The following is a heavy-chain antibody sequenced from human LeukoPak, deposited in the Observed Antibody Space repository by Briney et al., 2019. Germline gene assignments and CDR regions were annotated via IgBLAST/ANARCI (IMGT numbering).Heavy chain of an antibody. CDR1: RFAFSSYW. D-gene: IGHD6-13*01. CDR3: ARGGTAAGPTGAFDI. J-gene: IGHJ3*02. CDR2: INSDGSST. V-gene: IGHV3-74*01. Sequence: GRSLRLSCAASRFAFSSYWMHWVRQAPGKGLVRVSRINSDGSSTSYADSVKGRFTISRDNAKNTLYLQMNSLRAEDTAVYYCARGGTAAGPTGAFDIWGQGTMVTVSS.